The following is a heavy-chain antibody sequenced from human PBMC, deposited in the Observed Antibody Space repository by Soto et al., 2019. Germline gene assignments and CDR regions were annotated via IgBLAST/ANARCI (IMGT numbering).Heavy chain of an antibody. Sequence: EVQLVESGGGLVQPGGSLRLSCAASGFTFGNYWMTWVRQAPGKGLEWVANIKGDGSVKYHLDSVKGRFTIYRDNAKNSPYLQMNSLRDEDTAVYYCVREPKSGAYYYDFWGQGTLVTVSS. J-gene: IGHJ4*02. CDR3: VREPKSGAYYYDF. V-gene: IGHV3-7*01. CDR1: GFTFGNYW. CDR2: IKGDGSVK. D-gene: IGHD3-3*01.